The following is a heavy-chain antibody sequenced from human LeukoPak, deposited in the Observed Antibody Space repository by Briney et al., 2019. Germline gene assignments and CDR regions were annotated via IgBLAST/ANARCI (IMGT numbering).Heavy chain of an antibody. CDR1: GGSISSYY. V-gene: IGHV4-59*01. D-gene: IGHD5-12*01. J-gene: IGHJ5*02. CDR2: IYYSGST. CDR3: ARGKVAPGWFDP. Sequence: KSSETLSLTCTVSGGSISSYYWSWIRQPPGKGMEWIGYIYYSGSTNYNPSLKSRVTISVDTSKNQFSLKLSSVTAADTAVYYCARGKVAPGWFDPWGQGTLVTVSS.